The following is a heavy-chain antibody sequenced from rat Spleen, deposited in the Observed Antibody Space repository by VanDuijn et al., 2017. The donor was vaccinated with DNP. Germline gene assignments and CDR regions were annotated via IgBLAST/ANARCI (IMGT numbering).Heavy chain of an antibody. D-gene: IGHD1-6*01. CDR2: ISTSGGST. V-gene: IGHV5-25*01. CDR1: GFTFNNYY. Sequence: EVQLVESGGGLVQPGRSLKLSCIASGFTFNNYYMTWIRQAPTKGLEWVASISTSGGSTYYRDSVRGRFTISRDISKSTLYLQMDSLRSEDTATDYCAARAPGDYYYGGYFDYWGQGVMVTVSS. J-gene: IGHJ2*01. CDR3: AARAPGDYYYGGYFDY.